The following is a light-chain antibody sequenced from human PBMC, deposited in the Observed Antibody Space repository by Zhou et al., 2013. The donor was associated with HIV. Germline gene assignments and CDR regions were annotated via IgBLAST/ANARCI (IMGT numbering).Light chain of an antibody. V-gene: IGKV3-20*01. CDR3: HQYGRSPRT. J-gene: IGKJ1*01. CDR2: GVS. Sequence: EIVLTQSPGILSLSPGERATLSCRASQSLDSNYIAWYQQKPGQAPRLVLFGVSNRAAGIPDRFSGSGSGTDFTLIISRLEPEDFAVYYCHQYGRSPRTFGQGTKVEIK. CDR1: QSLDSNY.